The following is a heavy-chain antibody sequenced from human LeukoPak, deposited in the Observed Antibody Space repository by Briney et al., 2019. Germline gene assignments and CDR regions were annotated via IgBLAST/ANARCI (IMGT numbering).Heavy chain of an antibody. V-gene: IGHV4-59*01. Sequence: PSETLSLTSTVSGGSISSYYWSWIRQPPGKGLEWIGYIYYSGSTNYNPSLKSRVTISVDTSKNQFSLKLSSVTAADTAVYYCARGYYDSSGYSLPFDYWGQGTLVTVSS. J-gene: IGHJ4*02. CDR2: IYYSGST. CDR3: ARGYYDSSGYSLPFDY. CDR1: GGSISSYY. D-gene: IGHD3-22*01.